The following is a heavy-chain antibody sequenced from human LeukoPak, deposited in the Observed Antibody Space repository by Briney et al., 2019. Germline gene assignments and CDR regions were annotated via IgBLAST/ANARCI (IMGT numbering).Heavy chain of an antibody. CDR1: GFTFSSYS. Sequence: PGGSLRLSCAASGFTFSSYSLNWVRQAPGKGLEWVSSIISITTYIYYTDSLRGRFSISRDNAKSSLHLQMNSLRVEDTAVYYCARRKWDPKGPSFDFWGQGTLVTVSS. CDR2: IISITTYI. CDR3: ARRKWDPKGPSFDF. V-gene: IGHV3-21*01. J-gene: IGHJ4*02. D-gene: IGHD1-26*01.